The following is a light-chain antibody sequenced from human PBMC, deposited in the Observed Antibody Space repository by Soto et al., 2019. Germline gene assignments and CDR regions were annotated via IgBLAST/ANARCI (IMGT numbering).Light chain of an antibody. CDR3: QQYASSPYT. CDR1: QSVDSY. CDR2: GAS. J-gene: IGKJ2*01. Sequence: EIVLTQSPGTLSLSPGERASLSCGASQSVDSYLAWYQQKPGQAPRLVIYGASNRATGIPDRVSGSGSGTSFTLTISRVEPQDFAVYYCQQYASSPYTFGQGTKLEIK. V-gene: IGKV3-20*01.